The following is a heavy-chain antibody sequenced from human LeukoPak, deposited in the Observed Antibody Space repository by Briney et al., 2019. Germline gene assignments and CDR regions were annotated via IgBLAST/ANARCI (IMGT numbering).Heavy chain of an antibody. Sequence: GGSLRLSCAASGFTFSSYAMSWVRQAPGKGLEWVSAMSGSGSSTDYADSVKGRFTISRDNSKNTLFLQMNSLRAEDTAIYYCAKEEVPALGEAWFDPWGQGTLVTVSS. V-gene: IGHV3-23*01. D-gene: IGHD2-2*01. CDR1: GFTFSSYA. J-gene: IGHJ5*02. CDR3: AKEEVPALGEAWFDP. CDR2: MSGSGSST.